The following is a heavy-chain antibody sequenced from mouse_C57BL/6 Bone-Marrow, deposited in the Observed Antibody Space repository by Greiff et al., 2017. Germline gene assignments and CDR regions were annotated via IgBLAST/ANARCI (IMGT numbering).Heavy chain of an antibody. V-gene: IGHV1-55*01. CDR2: IYPGSGST. D-gene: IGHD1-1*01. Sequence: VQMKKPGAELVKPGASVKMSCKASGYTFTSYWITWVKQRPGQGLEWIGDIYPGSGSTNYNEKFKSKATLTVDTSSSTAYMQLSSLTSEDSAVYYCARYYYGSNGDYWGQGTTLTVSS. CDR3: ARYYYGSNGDY. J-gene: IGHJ2*01. CDR1: GYTFTSYW.